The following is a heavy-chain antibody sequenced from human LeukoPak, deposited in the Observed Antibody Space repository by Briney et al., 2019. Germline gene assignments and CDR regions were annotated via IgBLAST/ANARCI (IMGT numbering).Heavy chain of an antibody. J-gene: IGHJ4*02. Sequence: GASVKVSCKASGGTFSSYAINWVRQATGQGLEWMGWMNPSSGNTGYAQKFQGRVTMTRNTSISTAYMELSSLRSEDTAVYYCARAVPRRFGDRPLFYWGQGTLVTVSS. CDR2: MNPSSGNT. V-gene: IGHV1-8*02. CDR3: ARAVPRRFGDRPLFY. CDR1: GGTFSSYA. D-gene: IGHD3-10*01.